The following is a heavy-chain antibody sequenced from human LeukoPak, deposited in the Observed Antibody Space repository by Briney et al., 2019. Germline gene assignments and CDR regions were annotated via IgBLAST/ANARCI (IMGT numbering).Heavy chain of an antibody. CDR1: GFTVCGNY. CDR2: IYRGGST. V-gene: IGHV3-66*01. D-gene: IGHD3-10*01. CDR3: ARDTYGSGSTPVY. J-gene: IGHJ4*02. Sequence: PGGSLRLSCAASGFTVCGNYMTWVRQAPGKGLEWVSVIYRGGSTYYADSVKGRFTISRDNSKNTLYLQMNSLRAEDTAVYYCARDTYGSGSTPVYWGQGTLVTVSS.